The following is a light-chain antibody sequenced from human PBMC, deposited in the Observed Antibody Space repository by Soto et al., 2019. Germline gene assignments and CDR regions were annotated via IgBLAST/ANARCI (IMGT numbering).Light chain of an antibody. CDR2: GSS. CDR1: QSVNSN. J-gene: IGKJ4*01. Sequence: EIVMTQSPATLSLSPGERATLSCRASQSVNSNLAWYQQKPGQAPRLLIYGSSTRATGLPARFSGSGSGTEFTLIISSLQSEDVAFYYCQQYNNWPLTFGGGTRVEIK. V-gene: IGKV3-15*01. CDR3: QQYNNWPLT.